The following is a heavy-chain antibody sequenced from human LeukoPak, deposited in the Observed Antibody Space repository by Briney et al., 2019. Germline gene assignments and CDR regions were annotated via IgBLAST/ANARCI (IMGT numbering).Heavy chain of an antibody. CDR2: IYTSGST. V-gene: IGHV4-4*07. Sequence: PSETLSLTCTVSGGSISSYYWSWIRQPAGKGLEWIGRIYTSGSTNYNPSLKSRVTMSVDTSKNQFSLKLSSVTAADTAVYYCARTTVVTAIRRDYFDYWGQGTLVTVSS. CDR3: ARTTVVTAIRRDYFDY. D-gene: IGHD2-21*02. CDR1: GGSISSYY. J-gene: IGHJ4*02.